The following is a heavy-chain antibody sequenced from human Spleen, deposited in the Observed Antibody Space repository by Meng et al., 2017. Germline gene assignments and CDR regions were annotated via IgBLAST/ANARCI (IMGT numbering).Heavy chain of an antibody. Sequence: GESLKISCAASGFTFSSYEMNWVRQAPGKGLEWVSYISSSGSTIYYADSVKGRFTISRDNAKNSLYLQMNSLRAEDTAVYYCARSRRYRYYYDSSGADDAFDIWGQGTMVTVSS. V-gene: IGHV3-48*03. CDR3: ARSRRYRYYYDSSGADDAFDI. J-gene: IGHJ3*02. CDR1: GFTFSSYE. CDR2: ISSSGSTI. D-gene: IGHD3-22*01.